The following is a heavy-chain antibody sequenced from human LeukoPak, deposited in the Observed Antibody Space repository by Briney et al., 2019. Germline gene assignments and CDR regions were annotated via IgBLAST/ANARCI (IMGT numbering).Heavy chain of an antibody. CDR2: IKSKTDGGAT. CDR3: TTAVSEAGTDSDY. V-gene: IGHV3-15*01. D-gene: IGHD6-19*01. CDR1: GFTFSNAW. J-gene: IGHJ4*02. Sequence: GGSLRLSCAVSGFTFSNAWMSWVRQAPGKGLEWVGRIKSKTDGGATDYAAPVKGRIIISRDDSKNTLYLQMNSLKTEDTAVYYCTTAVSEAGTDSDYWGQGTLVTVSS.